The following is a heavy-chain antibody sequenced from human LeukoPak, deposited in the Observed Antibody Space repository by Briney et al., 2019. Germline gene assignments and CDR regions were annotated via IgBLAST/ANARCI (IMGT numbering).Heavy chain of an antibody. CDR1: GFTVSSNY. Sequence: GESLKISCAASGFTVSSNYMSWVRQAPGKGLEWVSVIYSGGSTYYADSVKGRFTISRDNSKNTLYLQMNSLRAEDTAVYYCARDTPTELRLGELSLYLGAFDIWGQGTMVTVSS. J-gene: IGHJ3*02. CDR2: IYSGGST. D-gene: IGHD3-16*02. V-gene: IGHV3-53*01. CDR3: ARDTPTELRLGELSLYLGAFDI.